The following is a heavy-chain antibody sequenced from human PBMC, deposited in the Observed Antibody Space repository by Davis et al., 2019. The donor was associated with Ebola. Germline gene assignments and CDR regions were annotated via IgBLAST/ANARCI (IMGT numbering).Heavy chain of an antibody. D-gene: IGHD4-17*01. CDR1: GGTFASYA. CDR3: ARGDTVTTFLYYYGMDV. J-gene: IGHJ6*02. V-gene: IGHV1-46*01. Sequence: ASVKDSCKASGGTFASYAFNWVRQAPGQGLEWMGIINPSGGSTSYAQKFQGRVTMTRDTSTSTVYMELSSLRSEDTAVYYCARGDTVTTFLYYYGMDVWGQGTTVTVSS. CDR2: INPSGGST.